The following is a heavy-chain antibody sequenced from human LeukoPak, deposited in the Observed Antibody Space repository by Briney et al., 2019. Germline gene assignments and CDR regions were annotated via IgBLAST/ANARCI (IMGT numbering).Heavy chain of an antibody. J-gene: IGHJ4*02. D-gene: IGHD3-16*01. CDR3: GRDYEERTTDY. CDR2: ISSSSSYI. CDR1: GFTFSSYS. Sequence: GGSLRLSCAASGFTFSSYSMNWVRQAPGKGLEWVSSISSSSSYIYYADSVRGRFTISRDNAKNLLYLQVNSLRAEDTAVYYCGRDYEERTTDYWGQGTLVTVSS. V-gene: IGHV3-21*06.